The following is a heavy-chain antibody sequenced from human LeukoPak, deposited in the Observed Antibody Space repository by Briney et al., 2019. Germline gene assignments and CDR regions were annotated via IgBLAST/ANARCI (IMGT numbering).Heavy chain of an antibody. D-gene: IGHD5/OR15-5a*01. J-gene: IGHJ4*02. Sequence: GGSLRLSCAASGFTFSSYAMTWVRQAPGKGLEWVSGICKSGNNTYYADSVAGRLTISRDNSKNTLYLQMNSLRADDTAVYYWAAAVSTGRAEHNWGQGTLVTVSS. CDR3: AAAVSTGRAEHN. CDR1: GFTFSSYA. CDR2: ICKSGNNT. V-gene: IGHV3-23*05.